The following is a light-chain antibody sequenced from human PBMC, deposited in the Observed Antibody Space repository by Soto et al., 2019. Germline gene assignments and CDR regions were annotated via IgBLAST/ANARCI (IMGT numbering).Light chain of an antibody. V-gene: IGLV2-14*01. J-gene: IGLJ3*02. CDR1: SSDVGGYNY. Sequence: QSALTQPASVSGSPGQSITISFTGTSSDVGGYNYVSWYQQHPGQAPKLMIYDVSNRPSGVSNRFSGSKSGNTASLTISGLQAEDEADYDCSSYTSSSTLRVFGGGTKLTVL. CDR2: DVS. CDR3: SSYTSSSTLRV.